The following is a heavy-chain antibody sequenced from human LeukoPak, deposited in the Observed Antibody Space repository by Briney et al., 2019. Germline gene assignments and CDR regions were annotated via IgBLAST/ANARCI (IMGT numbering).Heavy chain of an antibody. CDR3: ATCARGGYVPCDY. V-gene: IGHV3-30-3*01. D-gene: IGHD2-15*01. CDR1: GFTFSTCA. CDR2: ISYDETNE. Sequence: GRSLRLSCTASGFTFSTCAMHWVRQAPGKGLEWVAIISYDETNEYYADSVKGRFTISRDNSKNTLYLQMNSLRVEDTAVYYCATCARGGYVPCDYWGHGTLVTVAS. J-gene: IGHJ4*01.